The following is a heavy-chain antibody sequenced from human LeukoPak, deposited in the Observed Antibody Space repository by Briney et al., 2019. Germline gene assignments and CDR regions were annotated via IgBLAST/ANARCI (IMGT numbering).Heavy chain of an antibody. J-gene: IGHJ4*02. Sequence: GGSLRLSGAVSGFSLSNYGIHWVRQAPGKGLEWVSSISSSSSYIYYADSVKGRFTISRDNAKNSLYLQMNSLRAEDTAVYYCARDRFVVVPAAADYWGQGTLVTVSS. CDR3: ARDRFVVVPAAADY. CDR2: ISSSSSYI. D-gene: IGHD2-2*01. V-gene: IGHV3-21*01. CDR1: GFSLSNYG.